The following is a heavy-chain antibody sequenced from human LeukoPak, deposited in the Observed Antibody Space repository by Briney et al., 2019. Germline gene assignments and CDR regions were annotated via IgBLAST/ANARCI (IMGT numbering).Heavy chain of an antibody. CDR2: IYYSGST. CDR1: GGSISSYY. V-gene: IGHV4-59*01. CDR3: ARGDVEMAKGHDY. J-gene: IGHJ4*02. Sequence: SETLSLTCTVPGGSISSYYWSWIRQPPGKGLEWIGYIYYSGSTNYNPSLKSRVTISVDTSKNQFSLKLSSVTAADTAVYYCARGDVEMAKGHDYWGQGTLVTVSS. D-gene: IGHD5-24*01.